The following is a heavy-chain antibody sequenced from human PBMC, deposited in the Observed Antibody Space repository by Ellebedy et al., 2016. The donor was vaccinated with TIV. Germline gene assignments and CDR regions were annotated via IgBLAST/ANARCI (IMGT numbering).Heavy chain of an antibody. V-gene: IGHV1-69*13. D-gene: IGHD6-19*01. J-gene: IGHJ3*02. CDR2: IIPIFGTA. Sequence: SVKVSXXASGGTFSSYAISWVRQAPGQGLEWMGGIIPIFGTANYAQKFQGRVTITADESTSTAYMELRSLRSDDTAVYYCAREPNSSGWLGIWGQGTMVTVSS. CDR3: AREPNSSGWLGI. CDR1: GGTFSSYA.